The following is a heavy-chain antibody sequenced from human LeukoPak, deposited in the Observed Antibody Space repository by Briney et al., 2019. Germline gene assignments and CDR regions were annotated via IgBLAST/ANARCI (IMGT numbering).Heavy chain of an antibody. CDR1: GFTFNSYS. Sequence: PGGSLRLSCAASGFTFNSYSRDGVGQAAGKGPDWVSSISSSSSYIYYADSVKGRFTISRDNAKNSLYLQMNSLRAEDTAVYYCARDLQLEFRKYYYYYYGMDVWGQGTTVTVSS. J-gene: IGHJ6*02. CDR2: ISSSSSYI. CDR3: ARDLQLEFRKYYYYYYGMDV. D-gene: IGHD6-13*01. V-gene: IGHV3-21*01.